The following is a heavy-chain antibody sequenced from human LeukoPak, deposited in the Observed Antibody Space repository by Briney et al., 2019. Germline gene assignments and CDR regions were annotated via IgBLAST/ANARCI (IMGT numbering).Heavy chain of an antibody. CDR3: ARDASPRSYYDFWSGLFDP. CDR1: GFTFSSYA. D-gene: IGHD3-3*01. J-gene: IGHJ5*02. Sequence: GGSLRLSCAASGFTFSSYAMHWVRQAPGKGLEWVAVISYDGSNKYYADSVKGRFTISRDNSKNTLYLQMNSLRAEDTAVYYCARDASPRSYYDFWSGLFDPWGQGTLVTVSS. CDR2: ISYDGSNK. V-gene: IGHV3-30-3*01.